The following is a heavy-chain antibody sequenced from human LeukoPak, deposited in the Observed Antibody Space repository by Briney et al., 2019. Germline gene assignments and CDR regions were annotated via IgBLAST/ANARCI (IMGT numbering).Heavy chain of an antibody. Sequence: GGSLRLSCTASGFTFGDYAMSWVRQAPGKGLEWVGFIRSKAYGGTTEYAASVKGRFTISRDDSKSIAYLQMNSLKTEDTAVYYCTRVPSIAARPVPYYYMDVWGKGTTVTVSS. CDR3: TRVPSIAARPVPYYYMDV. V-gene: IGHV3-49*04. J-gene: IGHJ6*03. CDR2: IRSKAYGGTT. CDR1: GFTFGDYA. D-gene: IGHD6-6*01.